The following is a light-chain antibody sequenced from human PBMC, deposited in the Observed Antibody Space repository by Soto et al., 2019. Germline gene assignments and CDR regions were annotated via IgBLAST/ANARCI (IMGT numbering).Light chain of an antibody. CDR2: GES. Sequence: PGESATLSCRASQSVTSSYLAWYRQKPGQAPRLLIYGESNRATGIPDRFSGSGSGTDLNLTISSLGPEDFAVYYCQKYGNSPWTCGPGTKVDIK. V-gene: IGKV3-20*01. J-gene: IGKJ1*01. CDR1: QSVTSSY. CDR3: QKYGNSPWT.